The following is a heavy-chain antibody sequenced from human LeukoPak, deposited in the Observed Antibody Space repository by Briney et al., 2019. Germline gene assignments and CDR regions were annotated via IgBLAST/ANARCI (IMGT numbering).Heavy chain of an antibody. CDR2: IIPIFGTA. J-gene: IGHJ3*02. CDR3: ARERGGYDAFDI. CDR1: GGTFSSYA. Sequence: SVKVSCKASGGTFSSYAISWVRQAPGQGLEWMGGIIPIFGTANYAQKFQGRVTITAEESTSTAYMELSSLRSEDTAVYYCARERGGYDAFDIWGQGTMVTVSS. V-gene: IGHV1-69*13. D-gene: IGHD3-10*01.